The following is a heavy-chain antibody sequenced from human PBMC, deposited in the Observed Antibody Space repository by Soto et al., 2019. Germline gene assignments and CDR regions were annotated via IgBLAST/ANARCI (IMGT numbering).Heavy chain of an antibody. CDR2: INPGNGYS. Sequence: QVHLVQSGAEVREPGASVKISCKASGFTFTTHPIHWVRQAPDQRLEWMGGINPGNGYSDYSQKFQGRVTLTRDTSANTAYMELNSLRAEDTALYYCASRPGLDTGPFDYWGQGTLVTVSS. CDR3: ASRPGLDTGPFDY. V-gene: IGHV1-3*01. D-gene: IGHD1-1*01. J-gene: IGHJ4*02. CDR1: GFTFTTHP.